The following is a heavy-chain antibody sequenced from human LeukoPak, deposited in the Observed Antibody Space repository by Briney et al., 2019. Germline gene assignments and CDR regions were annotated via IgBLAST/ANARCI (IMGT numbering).Heavy chain of an antibody. D-gene: IGHD3-22*01. V-gene: IGHV3-23*01. Sequence: GGSLRLSCAASGFTFSIYAMSWVRQAPGKGLQWVSSITSSGDGTYYADSVKGRFTISRDNSENMLYLQMNSLRVEDTAVYFCAKDRPNYYGSNGHYYRRDGDYWGQGTLITVSS. J-gene: IGHJ4*02. CDR1: GFTFSIYA. CDR3: AKDRPNYYGSNGHYYRRDGDY. CDR2: ITSSGDGT.